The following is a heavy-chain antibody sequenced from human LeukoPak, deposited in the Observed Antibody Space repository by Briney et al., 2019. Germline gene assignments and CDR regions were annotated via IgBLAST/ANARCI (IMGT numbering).Heavy chain of an antibody. CDR2: IIPIFGTA. CDR3: ARDGGPYCGGDCQSEIDAFDI. J-gene: IGHJ3*02. Sequence: ASVKVSCKASGGTFSSYAISWVRQAPGQGLEWMGGIIPIFGTANYAQKFQGRVTITTDESTSTAYMELSSLRSEDTAVYYCARDGGPYCGGDCQSEIDAFDIWGQGTMVTVSS. D-gene: IGHD2-21*01. V-gene: IGHV1-69*05. CDR1: GGTFSSYA.